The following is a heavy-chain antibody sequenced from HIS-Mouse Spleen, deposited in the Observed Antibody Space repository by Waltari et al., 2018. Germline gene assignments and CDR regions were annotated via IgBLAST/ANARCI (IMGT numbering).Heavy chain of an antibody. CDR3: AREIPYSSSWYDWYFDL. V-gene: IGHV4-39*07. CDR2: IYYSGST. Sequence: QLQLQESGPGLVKPSETLSLTCTVSGGSTSSSSNYCGWFRQPPGKGLEWIGSIYYSGSTYYNPSLKSRVTISVDTSKNQFSLKLSSVTAADTAVYYCAREIPYSSSWYDWYFDLWGRGTLVTVSS. CDR1: GGSTSSSSNY. D-gene: IGHD6-13*01. J-gene: IGHJ2*01.